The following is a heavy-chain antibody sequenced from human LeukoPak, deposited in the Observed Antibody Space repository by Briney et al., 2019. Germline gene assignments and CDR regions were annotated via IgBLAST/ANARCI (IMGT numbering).Heavy chain of an antibody. CDR1: TFTFSNSW. CDR3: AREKQGSSWYDGKESFDY. CDR2: IAQDGREK. J-gene: IGHJ4*02. D-gene: IGHD6-13*01. V-gene: IGHV3-7*01. Sequence: PGGSLRLSCVASTFTFSNSWMSWVRQVPGKGLECVANIAQDGREKNYVDSVKGRFIISRDNGKNSLYLEMNSLRAEDTAVYYCAREKQGSSWYDGKESFDYWGQGTLVTVSS.